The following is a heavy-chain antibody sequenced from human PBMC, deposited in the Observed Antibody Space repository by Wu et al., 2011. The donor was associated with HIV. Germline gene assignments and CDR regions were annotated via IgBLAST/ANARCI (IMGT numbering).Heavy chain of an antibody. CDR3: ARSGVSAEYYFYYLNV. CDR2: ILPMFGST. Sequence: QVQLVQSGAEVKKAGSSVKVSCKASGNTFGGYAVSWVRQAPGQGLEWMGGILPMFGSTNYARKFQGRVTIIADKSATTVYMELRSLRSEDTAMYYCARSGVSAEYYFYYLNVWGKGTTVTVSS. D-gene: IGHD2-2*01. J-gene: IGHJ6*03. CDR1: GNTFGGYA. V-gene: IGHV1-69*14.